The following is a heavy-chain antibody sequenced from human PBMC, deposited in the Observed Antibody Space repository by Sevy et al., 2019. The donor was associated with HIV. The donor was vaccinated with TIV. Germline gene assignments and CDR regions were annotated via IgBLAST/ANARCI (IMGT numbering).Heavy chain of an antibody. CDR2: ISSSGSTI. J-gene: IGHJ5*02. D-gene: IGHD3-3*01. V-gene: IGHV3-11*01. CDR1: GFTFSDYY. Sequence: GGSLRLSCAASGFTFSDYYMSWIRQAPGKGLEWVSYISSSGSTIYYADSVKGRFTISRDNAKNSLYLQLNSLRAEDTAVYYCARVEEGVGYDFWSGYYNWFDPWGQGTLVTVSS. CDR3: ARVEEGVGYDFWSGYYNWFDP.